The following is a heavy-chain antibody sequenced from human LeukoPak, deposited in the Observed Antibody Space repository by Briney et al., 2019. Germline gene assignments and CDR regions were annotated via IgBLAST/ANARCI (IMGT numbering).Heavy chain of an antibody. CDR3: ARGTSGTTVVNTAFDY. CDR1: GFTLRSYA. CDR2: IRSSGSDT. V-gene: IGHV3-23*01. J-gene: IGHJ4*02. D-gene: IGHD4-23*01. Sequence: GGSLRLSCAASGFTLRSYALSWVRQAPGKGLEWVSSIRSSGSDTFYADSVKGRFTISRDNSKNTLYLQMNSLRAEDTAVYYCARGTSGTTVVNTAFDYWGQGTLVTVSS.